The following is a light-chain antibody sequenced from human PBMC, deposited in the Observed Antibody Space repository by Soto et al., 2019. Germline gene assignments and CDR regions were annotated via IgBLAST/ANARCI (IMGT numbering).Light chain of an antibody. CDR1: SSNVGGNT. J-gene: IGLJ1*01. CDR2: SNS. Sequence: QSVLTQTPSVSGTPGQRVTISCSGSSSNVGGNTVTWYQQLPGTAPKLLIYSNSLRPSGIPDRISGSKSGTSASLAISGLQSEDEADYHCSSWDDTLNGYVFGTGTKV. CDR3: SSWDDTLNGYV. V-gene: IGLV1-44*01.